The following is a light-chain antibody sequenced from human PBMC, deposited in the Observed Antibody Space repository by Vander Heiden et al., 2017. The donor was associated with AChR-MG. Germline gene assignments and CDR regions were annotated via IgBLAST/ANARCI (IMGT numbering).Light chain of an antibody. CDR3: ATWDSSRSAVV. V-gene: IGLV1-51*01. J-gene: IGLJ1*01. CDR2: DNK. CDR1: SSNIGNNY. Sequence: QSLFTPPPSVSAAPGQKVTISCSGSSSNIGNNYVSWYQQLPGTAPKLLIYDNKKRPSGMPDRFSGAKSGTSATLGITGLQTGDEADYYCATWDSSRSAVVFGTGTNVTVL.